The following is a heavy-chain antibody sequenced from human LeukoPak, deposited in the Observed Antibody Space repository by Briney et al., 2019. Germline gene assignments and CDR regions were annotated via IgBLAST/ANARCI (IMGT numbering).Heavy chain of an antibody. CDR3: AKDLDIAAAGIDY. CDR2: ISWNSGSI. Sequence: PGRSLRLSCAASGLTFDDYAMHWVRQAPGKGLEWVSGISWNSGSIGYADSVKGRFTISRDNAKNSLYLQMNSLRAEDTALYYCAKDLDIAAAGIDYWGQGTLVTVSS. D-gene: IGHD6-13*01. J-gene: IGHJ4*02. CDR1: GLTFDDYA. V-gene: IGHV3-9*01.